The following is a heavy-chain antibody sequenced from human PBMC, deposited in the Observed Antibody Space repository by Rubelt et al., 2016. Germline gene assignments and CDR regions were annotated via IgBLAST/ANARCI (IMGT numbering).Heavy chain of an antibody. CDR2: IYYSGST. D-gene: IGHD3-10*01. V-gene: IGHV4-39*01. CDR3: ARSLRLTMGSAFDI. Sequence: QLQLQESGPGLVKPSETLSLTCTVSGGSISSSSYYWGWIRQPPGKGLEWIGSIYYSGSTYYNPSLKSRVTISVDTSNTQFSLKLSSVTAADTAVYYCARSLRLTMGSAFDIWGQGTMVTVSS. CDR1: GGSISSSSYY. J-gene: IGHJ3*02.